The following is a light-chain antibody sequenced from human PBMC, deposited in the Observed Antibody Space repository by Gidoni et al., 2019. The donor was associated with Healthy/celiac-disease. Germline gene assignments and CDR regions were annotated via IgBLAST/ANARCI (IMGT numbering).Light chain of an antibody. CDR1: QSISSW. CDR2: QAS. J-gene: IGKJ1*01. Sequence: DIQMPQSPSTLSASVGDRVTIPCRAHQSISSWLAWYQQKPGKAPKLLIYQASSLESGVPSRFSGSGSGTEFTLTISSLQPDDFATYYCQQYNSYSPTFXQXTKVEIK. V-gene: IGKV1-5*03. CDR3: QQYNSYSPT.